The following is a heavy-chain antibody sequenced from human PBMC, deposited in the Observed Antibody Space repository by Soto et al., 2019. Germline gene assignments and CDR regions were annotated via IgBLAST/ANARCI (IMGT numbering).Heavy chain of an antibody. Sequence: SETLSLTCTVSGGSISSYYWSWIRQPPGKGLEWIGYIYYSGSTNYNPSLKSRVTISVDTSKNQFSLKLSSVTAADTAVYYCARGYQLPKNNWFDPWGQGTLVTVSS. CDR2: IYYSGST. CDR3: ARGYQLPKNNWFDP. CDR1: GGSISSYY. J-gene: IGHJ5*02. D-gene: IGHD2-2*01. V-gene: IGHV4-59*08.